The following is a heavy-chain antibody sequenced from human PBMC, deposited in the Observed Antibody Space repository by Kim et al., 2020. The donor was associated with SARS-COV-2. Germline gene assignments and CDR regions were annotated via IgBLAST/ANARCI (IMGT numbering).Heavy chain of an antibody. Sequence: SETLSLTCTVSGGSITSSSYYWGWIRQPPGKGLDWIGSVYYTGYTYYNPSLKSRVTIAIDTSTNQLSLKLTSVSATDTAVYYCARHTPPADSSDWFEHAFDIWGQGTMVIVSS. D-gene: IGHD6-19*01. CDR1: GGSITSSSYY. CDR2: VYYTGYT. CDR3: ARHTPPADSSDWFEHAFDI. V-gene: IGHV4-39*01. J-gene: IGHJ3*02.